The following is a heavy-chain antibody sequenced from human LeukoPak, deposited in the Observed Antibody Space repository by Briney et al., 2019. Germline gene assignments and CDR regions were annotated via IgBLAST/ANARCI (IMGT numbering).Heavy chain of an antibody. Sequence: PGGSLRLSCAASGFTFDDYGMSWVRQAPGKGLEWVSGINWNGGSTGYADSVKGRFTISRDNAKNSLYLQMNSLRAEDTAVYYCARDELRFLEGDGYYYYYMDVWGKGTTVTVSS. CDR2: INWNGGST. V-gene: IGHV3-20*04. CDR3: ARDELRFLEGDGYYYYYMDV. CDR1: GFTFDDYG. J-gene: IGHJ6*03. D-gene: IGHD3-3*01.